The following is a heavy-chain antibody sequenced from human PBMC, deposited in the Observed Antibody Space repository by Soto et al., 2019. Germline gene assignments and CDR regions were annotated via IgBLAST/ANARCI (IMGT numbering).Heavy chain of an antibody. CDR1: GFTFSDFG. D-gene: IGHD4-17*01. CDR3: ERDRHESGDFNWFDP. J-gene: IGHJ5*02. V-gene: IGHV3-21*04. CDR2: IGRAGGNI. Sequence: EVRLVESGGGLVKPGASLRLSCAASGFTFSDFGMNWVRQAPGKGLEWVSSIGRAGGNIYYADSLQGRFTISRDDPNNLVYLQMSRLRPEDTAIYYCERDRHESGDFNWFDPWGQGTLVTVSS.